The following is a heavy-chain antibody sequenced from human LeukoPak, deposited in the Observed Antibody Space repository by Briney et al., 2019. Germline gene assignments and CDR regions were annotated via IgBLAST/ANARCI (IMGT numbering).Heavy chain of an antibody. CDR3: ARSWGYSSSSYYYYYMDV. V-gene: IGHV3-64*01. J-gene: IGHJ6*03. D-gene: IGHD6-6*01. CDR2: ISSNGGST. CDR1: GFTFSSYA. Sequence: GGTLRLSCAASGFTFSSYAMHWVRQAPGKGLEYVSAISSNGGSTYYANSVKGRFTISRDNSKNTLYLQMGSLRAEDMAVYYCARSWGYSSSSYYYYYMDVWGKGTTVTVSS.